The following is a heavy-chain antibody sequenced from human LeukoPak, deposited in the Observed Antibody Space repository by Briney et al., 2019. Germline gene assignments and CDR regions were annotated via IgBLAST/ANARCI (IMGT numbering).Heavy chain of an antibody. Sequence: ASVKVSCKASRYAFTSYDINWVREAAGQGLEWMGWMNPNTGRTGFAQKFQGRLTMTRDTSISTAYMELSSLRSEDTAVYYCARLSQTPDYYSNGGYYYLGYWGQGTPVTVSS. D-gene: IGHD3-22*01. CDR2: MNPNTGRT. V-gene: IGHV1-8*01. J-gene: IGHJ4*02. CDR1: RYAFTSYD. CDR3: ARLSQTPDYYSNGGYYYLGY.